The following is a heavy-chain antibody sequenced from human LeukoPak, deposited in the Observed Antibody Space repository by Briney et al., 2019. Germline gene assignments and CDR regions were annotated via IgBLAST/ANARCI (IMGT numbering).Heavy chain of an antibody. V-gene: IGHV3-23*01. D-gene: IGHD5-24*01. CDR3: AKEGRWLQREDFDY. CDR1: GFAFSSYW. Sequence: PGGSLRLSCAASGFAFSSYWMSWVRQAPGKGLEWVSAISGSGGSTYYADSVKGRFTISRDNSKNTLYLQMNSLRAEDTAVYYCAKEGRWLQREDFDYWGQGTLVTVSS. J-gene: IGHJ4*02. CDR2: ISGSGGST.